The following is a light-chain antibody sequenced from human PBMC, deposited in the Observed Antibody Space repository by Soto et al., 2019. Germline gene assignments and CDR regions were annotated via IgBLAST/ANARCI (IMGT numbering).Light chain of an antibody. CDR3: QQYHSYPWT. CDR1: QSISGY. V-gene: IGKV1-5*01. Sequence: DIQMTQSPSTLSASVGDTVTITCRASQSISGYLAWYQQKPGKAPKLLSLESGVPSRFIGSGSGTGFTLTISSLQSDDSASYYCQQYHSYPWTFGQGTRVEIK. J-gene: IGKJ1*01.